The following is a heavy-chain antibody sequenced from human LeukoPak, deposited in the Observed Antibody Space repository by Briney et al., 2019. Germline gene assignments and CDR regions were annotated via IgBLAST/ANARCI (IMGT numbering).Heavy chain of an antibody. V-gene: IGHV4-38-2*02. Sequence: SETLSLTCTVSGYSISSGYYWGWIRQPPGKGLEWTGSIDHSGSTYYNPSLKSRITISVDTSKNQFSLKLSSVTAADTAVYYCAKDSAKKYDDYWGQGTLVTVSS. D-gene: IGHD2/OR15-2a*01. J-gene: IGHJ4*02. CDR2: IDHSGST. CDR3: AKDSAKKYDDY. CDR1: GYSISSGYY.